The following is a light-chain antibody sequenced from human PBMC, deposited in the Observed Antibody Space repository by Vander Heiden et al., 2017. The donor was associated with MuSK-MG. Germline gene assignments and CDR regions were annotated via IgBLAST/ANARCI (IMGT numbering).Light chain of an antibody. Sequence: QSPLTQPASVSGSPCPSITISCTGTSSDVGSYNLVSWYQQHPGKAPILMFYEVSKRPSGVSNRFSGSKSGNTASLTISGLQAEDEAYYYCCSYAGSTWVFGGGTKLTVL. CDR3: CSYAGSTWV. CDR1: SSDVGSYNL. V-gene: IGLV2-23*02. J-gene: IGLJ3*02. CDR2: EVS.